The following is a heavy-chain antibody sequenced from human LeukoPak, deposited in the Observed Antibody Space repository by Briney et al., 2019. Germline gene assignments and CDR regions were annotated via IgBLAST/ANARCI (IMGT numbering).Heavy chain of an antibody. V-gene: IGHV3-48*01. Sequence: PGGSLRLSCAASGFTFSSYSMNWVRQAPGEGLEWVSHISSSSSTIYYADSVKGRFTISRDNAKNSLYLQMNSLRAEDTAVYYCARGHSSSYDYYFDYWGQGTLVTVSS. CDR3: ARGHSSSYDYYFDY. D-gene: IGHD6-13*01. CDR2: ISSSSSTI. J-gene: IGHJ4*02. CDR1: GFTFSSYS.